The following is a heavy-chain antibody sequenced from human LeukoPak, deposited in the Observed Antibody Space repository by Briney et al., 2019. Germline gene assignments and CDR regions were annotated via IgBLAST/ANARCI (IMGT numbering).Heavy chain of an antibody. V-gene: IGHV3-30*18. CDR2: ISDDGRSK. CDR1: GFSFISYG. D-gene: IGHD4-17*01. CDR3: AKRPSDYADYVTYFDY. Sequence: PGGSLRLSCAASGFSFISYGMHWVRQAPGKGLEWVGVISDDGRSKDYADSVKGRFTISRDNSKDTLYLQMNSLRDEDTAVYSCAKRPSDYADYVTYFDYWGQGTLVTVSS. J-gene: IGHJ4*02.